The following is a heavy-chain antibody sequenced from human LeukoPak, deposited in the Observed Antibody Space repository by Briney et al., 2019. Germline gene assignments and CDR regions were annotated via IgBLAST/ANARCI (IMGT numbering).Heavy chain of an antibody. J-gene: IGHJ3*02. Sequence: GGSPRLSCAASGFTFSSYWMSWVRQAPGKGLEWVANIKQDGSEKYYVDSVKGRFAISRDNAKNSLYLQMNSLRAEDTAVYYCARDGIAVVVAFDIWGQGTMVTVSS. CDR3: ARDGIAVVVAFDI. D-gene: IGHD6-19*01. CDR2: IKQDGSEK. V-gene: IGHV3-7*01. CDR1: GFTFSSYW.